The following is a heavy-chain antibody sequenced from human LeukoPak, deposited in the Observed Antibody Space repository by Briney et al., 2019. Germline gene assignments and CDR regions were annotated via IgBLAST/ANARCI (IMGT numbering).Heavy chain of an antibody. CDR1: GYTFTGYY. J-gene: IGHJ3*02. D-gene: IGHD2-2*01. CDR3: ARPYCSSTSCYVVFEI. CDR2: INPNSGGT. Sequence: GASVKVSCRASGYTFTGYYMHWVRQAPGQGLEWMGWINPNSGGTNYAQKFQGRVTMTRDTSISTAYMELSRLRSDDTAVYYCARPYCSSTSCYVVFEIWGQGTMVTVSS. V-gene: IGHV1-2*02.